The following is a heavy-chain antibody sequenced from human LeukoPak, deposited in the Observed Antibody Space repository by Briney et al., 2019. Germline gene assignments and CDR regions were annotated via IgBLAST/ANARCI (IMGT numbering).Heavy chain of an antibody. CDR3: ARVGIVVVPAAMEDYYDYMDV. V-gene: IGHV1-69*13. CDR2: IIPIFGTA. Sequence: SVKVSCKASGGTFSSYAISWVRQAPGQGLEWMGGIIPIFGTANYAQKFQGRVTITADESTSTAYMELSSLRSEDTAVYYCARVGIVVVPAAMEDYYDYMDVWGKGTTVTVSS. CDR1: GGTFSSYA. J-gene: IGHJ6*03. D-gene: IGHD2-2*03.